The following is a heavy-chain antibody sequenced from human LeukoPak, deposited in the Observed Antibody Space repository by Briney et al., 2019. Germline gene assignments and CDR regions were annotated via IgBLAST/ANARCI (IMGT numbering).Heavy chain of an antibody. Sequence: SETLSLTCTVSGGSISSYYWNWIRRPPGKGLEWIGYIYYTANTNYNPSLKSRVTMAVDTSNNQFSLKLYSVTAADTAVYYCARGYSSSWNYFDYWGQGTLVTVSS. D-gene: IGHD6-13*01. CDR3: ARGYSSSWNYFDY. CDR2: IYYTANT. CDR1: GGSISSYY. V-gene: IGHV4-59*01. J-gene: IGHJ4*02.